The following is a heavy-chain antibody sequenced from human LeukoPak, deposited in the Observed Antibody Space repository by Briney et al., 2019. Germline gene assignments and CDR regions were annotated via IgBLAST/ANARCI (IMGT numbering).Heavy chain of an antibody. CDR3: ARDLSKYYYDSSGYPYYFDY. CDR1: GFTFSSYW. V-gene: IGHV3-7*03. J-gene: IGHJ4*02. CDR2: IKQDGSEK. Sequence: GGSLRLSCAASGFTFSSYWMSWVRQAPGKGLEWVANIKQDGSEKYYVDSVKGRFTISRGNAKNSLYLQMNSLRAEDTAVYYCARDLSKYYYDSSGYPYYFDYWGQGTLVTVSS. D-gene: IGHD3-22*01.